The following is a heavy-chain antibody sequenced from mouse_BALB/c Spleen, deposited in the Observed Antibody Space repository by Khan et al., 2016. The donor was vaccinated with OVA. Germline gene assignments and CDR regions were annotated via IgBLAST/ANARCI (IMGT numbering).Heavy chain of an antibody. Sequence: EVQLQQSGPGLVKPSQSLSLTCTVTGYSITSDYAWTWIRQFPGNKLEWMGYISYSGSTSYNPSLNSRISIPRDTSKNQFFLQLNSVTTEDTATYYCARRGDGYYGAMDYWGQGTSVTVAS. J-gene: IGHJ4*01. CDR3: ARRGDGYYGAMDY. CDR1: GYSITSDYA. CDR2: ISYSGST. V-gene: IGHV3-2*02. D-gene: IGHD2-3*01.